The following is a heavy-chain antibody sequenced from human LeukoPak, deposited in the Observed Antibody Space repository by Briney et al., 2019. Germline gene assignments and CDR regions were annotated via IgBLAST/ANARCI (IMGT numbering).Heavy chain of an antibody. CDR1: GYSFTDYY. CDR3: ARGGRGADNWFDP. Sequence: ASVKVSCKTSGYSFTDYYLHWVRQAPGQGLDWMGRISPNSGGANLAQKFQGRVTMTRDTSITTAYMELSGLTSDDTAVSFCARGGRGADNWFDPWGQGTLVTVSS. CDR2: ISPNSGGA. D-gene: IGHD1-26*01. J-gene: IGHJ5*02. V-gene: IGHV1-2*06.